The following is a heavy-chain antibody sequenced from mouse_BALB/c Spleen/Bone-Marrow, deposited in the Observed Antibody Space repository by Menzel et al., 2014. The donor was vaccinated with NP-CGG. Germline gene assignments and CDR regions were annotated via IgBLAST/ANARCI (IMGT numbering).Heavy chain of an antibody. Sequence: LQESGPELVKPGTSVRISCKPSGYTFTSYYIHWVKQRPGQGLEWIGWIYPGNVDTKYNEKFKGKATLTADKSSSTAYMQLSSLTSEDSAVYFCARETRYGNYVDYFDYWGQGTTLTVSS. CDR2: IYPGNVDT. V-gene: IGHV1S56*01. J-gene: IGHJ2*01. D-gene: IGHD2-10*02. CDR1: GYTFTSYY. CDR3: ARETRYGNYVDYFDY.